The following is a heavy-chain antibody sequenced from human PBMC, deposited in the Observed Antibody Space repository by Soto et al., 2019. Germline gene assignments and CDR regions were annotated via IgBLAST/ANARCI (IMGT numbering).Heavy chain of an antibody. CDR1: GGSFSGYY. Sequence: SETLSLTCAVYGGSFSGYYWSWIRPPPGKGLEWIGEINHSGSTNYNPSLKSRVTISVDTSKNQFSLKLSSVTAADTAVYYCGRRHSSSHGWFDPWGQGTLVTVSS. J-gene: IGHJ5*02. CDR2: INHSGST. D-gene: IGHD6-13*01. V-gene: IGHV4-34*01. CDR3: GRRHSSSHGWFDP.